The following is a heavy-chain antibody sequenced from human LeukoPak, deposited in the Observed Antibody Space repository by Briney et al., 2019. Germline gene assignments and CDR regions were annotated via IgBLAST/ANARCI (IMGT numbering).Heavy chain of an antibody. CDR1: GYTFTSYY. J-gene: IGHJ4*02. CDR2: INPSGGST. V-gene: IGHV1-46*01. Sequence: GASVKVSCKASGYTFTSYYMHWVRQAPGQGLEWMGIINPSGGSTSYAQKFQGRVTMTRDTSTSTVYMELSSLRSEDTAVYCCARDLLGLAGSHSSFDRSDYWGQGTLVTVSS. CDR3: ARDLLGLAGSHSSFDRSDY. D-gene: IGHD6-19*01.